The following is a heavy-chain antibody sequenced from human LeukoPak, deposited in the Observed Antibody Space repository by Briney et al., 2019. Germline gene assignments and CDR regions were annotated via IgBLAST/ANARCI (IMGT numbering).Heavy chain of an antibody. V-gene: IGHV4-34*01. CDR1: GGSFSGYY. Sequence: PSETLSLTCAVYGGSFSGYYWSWIRRPPGKGLEWIGEINHSGSTNYNPSLKSRVTISVDTSKNQFSLKLSSVTAADTAVYYCARGVGAHFDYWGQGTLVTVSS. CDR2: INHSGST. D-gene: IGHD1-26*01. J-gene: IGHJ4*02. CDR3: ARGVGAHFDY.